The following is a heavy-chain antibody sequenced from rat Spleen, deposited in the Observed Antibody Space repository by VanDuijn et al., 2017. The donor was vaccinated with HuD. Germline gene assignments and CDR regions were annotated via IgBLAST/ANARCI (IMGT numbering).Heavy chain of an antibody. J-gene: IGHJ4*01. CDR1: GFIFTDYG. D-gene: IGHD1-6*01. Sequence: EVQLVESGGGLVQPGRSLKLSCSASGFIFTDYGMHWIRQAPTKGLKWVASISPSGGTTYYRDSVKGRFTISRDDAKSTLYLQMDSLRSEDTATYYCARHGYYGIPFYVMDAWGQGASVTVSS. CDR2: ISPSGGTT. V-gene: IGHV5-19*01. CDR3: ARHGYYGIPFYVMDA.